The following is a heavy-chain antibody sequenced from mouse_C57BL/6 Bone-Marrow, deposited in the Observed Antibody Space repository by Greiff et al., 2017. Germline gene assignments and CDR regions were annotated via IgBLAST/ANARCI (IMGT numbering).Heavy chain of an antibody. D-gene: IGHD4-1*01. CDR1: GYTFTSYW. J-gene: IGHJ2*01. CDR3: ERNWEFDY. V-gene: IGHV1-7*01. Sequence: QVQLQQSGAELAKPGASVKLSCKASGYTFTSYWMHWVKQRPGQGLEWIGYINPSSGYTKYNQKFKDKATLTADKSSSAACMQLSSLTYEDSAVYYCERNWEFDYWGQGTTLTVSS. CDR2: INPSSGYT.